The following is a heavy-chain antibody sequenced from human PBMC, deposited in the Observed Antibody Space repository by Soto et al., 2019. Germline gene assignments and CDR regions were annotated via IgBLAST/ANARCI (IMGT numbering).Heavy chain of an antibody. CDR1: GYTFTSYA. V-gene: IGHV1-3*05. CDR3: ARGRGFDY. J-gene: IGHJ4*02. CDR2: INAGNGNT. Sequence: QVQLVQSGAEEKKPGASVKVSCKASGYTFTSYAIHWVRQAPGQRLEWMGWINAGNGNTKYSQKLQGRVTITSNTPANTAYMELRSLRSEDTAVYYCARGRGFDYWGQGTLVTVSS.